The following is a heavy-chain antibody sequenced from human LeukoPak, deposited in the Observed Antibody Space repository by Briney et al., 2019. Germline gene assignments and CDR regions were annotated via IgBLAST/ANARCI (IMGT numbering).Heavy chain of an antibody. CDR1: GFTFSSCD. V-gene: IGHV3-30*04. J-gene: IGHJ4*02. Sequence: GGSLRLSYADSGFTFSSCDMHWVRQAPGKGLEWIAVISYDGSNKYYADSVKGRFTISRDNSKNTLYLQMNSLRAEDTAVYYCARDELQGIAAAGTYWGQGTLVTVSS. CDR2: ISYDGSNK. D-gene: IGHD6-13*01. CDR3: ARDELQGIAAAGTY.